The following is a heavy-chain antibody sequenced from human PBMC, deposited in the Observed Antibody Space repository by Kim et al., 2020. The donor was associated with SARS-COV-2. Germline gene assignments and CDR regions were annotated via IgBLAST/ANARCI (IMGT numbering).Heavy chain of an antibody. D-gene: IGHD6-13*01. V-gene: IGHV1-2*02. Sequence: ASVKVSCKASGYTFTGYYMHWVRQAPGQGLEWMGWINPNSGGTNYAQKFQGRVTMTRDTSISTAYMELSRLRSDDTAVYYCARGMSSSWQKNWYFDLWGRGTLVTVSS. CDR1: GYTFTGYY. CDR3: ARGMSSSWQKNWYFDL. J-gene: IGHJ2*01. CDR2: INPNSGGT.